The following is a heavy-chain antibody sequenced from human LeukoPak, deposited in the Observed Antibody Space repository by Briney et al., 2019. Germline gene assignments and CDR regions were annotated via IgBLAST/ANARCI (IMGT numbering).Heavy chain of an antibody. J-gene: IGHJ2*01. D-gene: IGHD2-2*01. CDR3: ARDIGYCSSTSRGYWYFDL. V-gene: IGHV3-48*04. CDR2: ISSSSSTI. CDR1: GFTFSSYS. Sequence: GESLRLSCAASGFTFSSYSMKWVRQAAGKGLEWVSYISSSSSTIYYADSVKGRFTISRDNAKNSLYLQMNSLRAEDTAVYYCARDIGYCSSTSRGYWYFDLWGRGTLVTVSS.